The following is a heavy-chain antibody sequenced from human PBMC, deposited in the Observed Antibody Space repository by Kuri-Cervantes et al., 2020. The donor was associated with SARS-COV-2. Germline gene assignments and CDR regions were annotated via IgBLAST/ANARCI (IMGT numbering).Heavy chain of an antibody. CDR1: GFTFDDYA. CDR2: ISWNSGSI. D-gene: IGHD3-3*01. V-gene: IGHV3-9*01. CDR3: ARAYDFWSGWVDFDY. Sequence: GGSLRLSCAASGFTFDDYAMHWVRQAPGKGLEWVSGISWNSGSIGYADSVKGRFTISRDNAKNTLYLQMNSLRAEDTAVYYCARAYDFWSGWVDFDYWGQGTLVTVSS. J-gene: IGHJ4*02.